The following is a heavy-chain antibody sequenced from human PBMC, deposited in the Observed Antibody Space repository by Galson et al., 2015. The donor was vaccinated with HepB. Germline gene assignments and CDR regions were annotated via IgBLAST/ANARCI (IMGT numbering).Heavy chain of an antibody. CDR2: ISGGAGST. Sequence: SLRLSCAASGFTFSSYAMSWVRQAPGKGLEWVSFISGGAGSTYYADSVRGRFTISRDNSKNTLYLQLNSLRAEDTAVYYCAKDWNWGVMGYTVDDWGQGTLVTVSS. V-gene: IGHV3-23*01. CDR1: GFTFSSYA. D-gene: IGHD5-12*01. J-gene: IGHJ4*02. CDR3: AKDWNWGVMGYTVDD.